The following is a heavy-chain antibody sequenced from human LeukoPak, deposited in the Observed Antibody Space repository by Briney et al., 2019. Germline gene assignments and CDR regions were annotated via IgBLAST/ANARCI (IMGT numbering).Heavy chain of an antibody. CDR3: ARLNKIVVVPAAVNY. J-gene: IGHJ4*02. CDR2: IYYSGST. CDR1: GGSISSSSYY. V-gene: IGHV4-39*01. D-gene: IGHD2-2*01. Sequence: TPETLSLTCTVSGGSISSSSYYWGWIRQPPGKGLEWIGSIYYSGSTYYNPSLKSRVTISVDTSKNQFSLKLSSVTAADTAVYYCARLNKIVVVPAAVNYWGQGTLVTVSS.